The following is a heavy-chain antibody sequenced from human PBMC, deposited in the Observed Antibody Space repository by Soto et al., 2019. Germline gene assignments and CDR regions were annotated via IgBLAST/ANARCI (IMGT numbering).Heavy chain of an antibody. CDR2: IYSGGST. Sequence: EVQLVESGGGLVQPGGSLRLSCAASGFTVSSNYMSWVRQAPGKGLGWVSVIYSGGSTYYADSVKGRFTISRDNSKNTLYLQMNSLRAEDTAVYYCAREAVVPAASDAFDIWGQGTMVTVSS. CDR1: GFTVSSNY. V-gene: IGHV3-66*01. J-gene: IGHJ3*02. CDR3: AREAVVPAASDAFDI. D-gene: IGHD2-2*01.